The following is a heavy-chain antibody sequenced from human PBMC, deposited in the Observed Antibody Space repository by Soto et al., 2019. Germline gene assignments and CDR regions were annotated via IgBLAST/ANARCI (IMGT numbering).Heavy chain of an antibody. CDR3: ARQSRYFDWQLYYYYYMDV. Sequence: SETLSLTCTVSGGSISSSSYYWGWIRQPPGKGLEWIGSIYYSGSTYYNPSLKSRVTISVDTSKNQFSLKLSSVTAADTAVYYCARQSRYFDWQLYYYYYMDVWGKGTTVTVSS. J-gene: IGHJ6*03. CDR2: IYYSGST. D-gene: IGHD3-9*01. V-gene: IGHV4-39*01. CDR1: GGSISSSSYY.